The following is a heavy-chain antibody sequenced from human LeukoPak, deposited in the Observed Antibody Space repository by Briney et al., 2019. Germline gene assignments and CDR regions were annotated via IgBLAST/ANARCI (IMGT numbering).Heavy chain of an antibody. J-gene: IGHJ6*03. CDR1: GFTFSSYS. CDR3: AKGPGTGPYYYYYMDV. Sequence: PGGSLRLSCAASGFTFSSYSMNWVRQAPGKGLEWVSYISSSSTIYYADSVKGRFTISRDNSKNSLYLQMNSLRTEDTALYYCAKGPGTGPYYYYYMDVWGKGTTVTVSS. D-gene: IGHD1-14*01. V-gene: IGHV3-48*04. CDR2: ISSSSTI.